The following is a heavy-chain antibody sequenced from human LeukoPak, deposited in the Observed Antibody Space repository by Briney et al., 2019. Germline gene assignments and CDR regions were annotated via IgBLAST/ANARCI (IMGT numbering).Heavy chain of an antibody. J-gene: IGHJ4*02. CDR1: GDSFNTYW. CDR3: ARRGLYGPYLDY. CDR2: IYPGDSDV. D-gene: IGHD3-10*01. Sequence: GESLKISCKGSGDSFNTYWIAWVRQMPGKGLEWMGIIYPGDSDVRYSPSFQGKVTFSADHSISTAYLQWTSLMASDTAMYYCARRGLYGPYLDYWGQGTLVTVSS. V-gene: IGHV5-51*01.